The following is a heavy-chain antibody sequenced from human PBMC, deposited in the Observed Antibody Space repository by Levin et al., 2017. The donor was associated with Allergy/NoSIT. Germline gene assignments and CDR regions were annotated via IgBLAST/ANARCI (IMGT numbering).Heavy chain of an antibody. CDR2: IYGDNNN. CDR3: VRRVDPFGEVKGEWNFDF. J-gene: IGHJ2*01. D-gene: IGHD3-3*01. V-gene: IGHV2-5*02. CDR1: GFSLSTGGVG. Sequence: SGPTLVKPTQTLTLTCTFSGFSLSTGGVGVGWIRQPPGKALEWLVIIYGDNNNRYSPSLRGRLTITRDTSTSQVVLTMTNMDPVDTATYYCVRRVDPFGEVKGEWNFDFWGRGTLVTVSS.